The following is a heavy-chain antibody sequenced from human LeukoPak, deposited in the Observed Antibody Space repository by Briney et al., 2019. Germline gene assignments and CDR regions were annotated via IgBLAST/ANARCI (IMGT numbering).Heavy chain of an antibody. V-gene: IGHV3-48*02. CDR2: ISTSSSSI. Sequence: GGSLRLSCAASGFXFSSHDMNWVRQAPGKGLEWVSYISTSSSSICYADSVKGRFTISRDNAKNSLYLQMNSLRDEDTAVYYCARSFDFWGQGILVTVSS. J-gene: IGHJ4*02. CDR1: GFXFSSHD. CDR3: ARSFDF.